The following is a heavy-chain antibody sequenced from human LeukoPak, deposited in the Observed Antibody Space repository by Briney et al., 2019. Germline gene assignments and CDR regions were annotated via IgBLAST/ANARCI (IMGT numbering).Heavy chain of an antibody. CDR3: ARGALRYFDWLLWGHGYFDL. V-gene: IGHV3-7*03. J-gene: IGHJ2*01. CDR2: IKQDGSEK. CDR1: GFTFSSYW. D-gene: IGHD3-9*01. Sequence: PGGSLRLSCAASGFTFSSYWMSWVRQAPGKGLEWVANIKQDGSEKYYVDSVKGRFTISRDNAKNSLYLQMNSLRAEDTAVYYCARGALRYFDWLLWGHGYFDLWGRGTLVTVSS.